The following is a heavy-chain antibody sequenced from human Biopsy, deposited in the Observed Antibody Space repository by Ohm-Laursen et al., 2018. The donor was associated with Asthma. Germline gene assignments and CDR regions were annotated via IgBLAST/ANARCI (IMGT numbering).Heavy chain of an antibody. CDR2: ISSSGSTT. D-gene: IGHD5/OR15-5a*01. J-gene: IGHJ6*02. CDR1: GFSFSDYY. CDR3: ARVFEISEWGPFYHFGLDV. V-gene: IGHV3-11*01. Sequence: SLRLSCAASGFSFSDYYMTWMRQAPGKGLEWVSSISSSGSTTYPAESVKGRFTISRDNAQKSLFLQMGSLRAEDTAIYYCARVFEISEWGPFYHFGLDVWGQGTTVAVSS.